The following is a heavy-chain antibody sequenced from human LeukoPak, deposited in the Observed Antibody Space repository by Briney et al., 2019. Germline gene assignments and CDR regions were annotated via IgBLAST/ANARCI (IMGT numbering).Heavy chain of an antibody. J-gene: IGHJ4*02. CDR1: GGSISTYY. CDR3: ARDHSSGWYYFDY. D-gene: IGHD6-19*01. V-gene: IGHV4-4*07. CDR2: IYTSGST. Sequence: SETLSLTCTVSGGSISTYYWNWIRRPAGKGLEWIGRIYTSGSTNYKPSLKSRVTISVDTSKNQFSLKLSSVTAADTAVYYCARDHSSGWYYFDYWGQGTQVTVSS.